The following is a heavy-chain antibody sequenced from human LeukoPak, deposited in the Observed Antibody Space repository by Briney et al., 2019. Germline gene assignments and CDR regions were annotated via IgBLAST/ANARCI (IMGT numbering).Heavy chain of an antibody. CDR1: GFTLSSYA. CDR2: IWHDGSNK. D-gene: IGHD6-13*01. Sequence: PGGSLRLSCVVSGFTLSSYAMHWARQAPGKGLEWVAVIWHDGSNKYYADSVKGRFTISRDNSKNTLYLQMNSLRAEDTAVYYCARAYSSSQPDYLAYWGQGTLVTASS. J-gene: IGHJ4*02. V-gene: IGHV3-33*01. CDR3: ARAYSSSQPDYLAY.